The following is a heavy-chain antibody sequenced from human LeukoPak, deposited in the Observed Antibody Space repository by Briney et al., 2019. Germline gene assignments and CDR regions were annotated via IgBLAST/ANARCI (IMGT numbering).Heavy chain of an antibody. CDR3: ARDFGIH. CDR1: GFAFSTYS. J-gene: IGHJ4*02. Sequence: GGSLRLSCAASGFAFSTYSMNWVRQPPGKGLKWVASISLNSAAIYYADSVRGRFTVSRDNAKNSLHLQMDSLRADDTAVYYCARDFGIHWGQGTLVSVSS. CDR2: ISLNSAAI. V-gene: IGHV3-21*01. D-gene: IGHD3-10*01.